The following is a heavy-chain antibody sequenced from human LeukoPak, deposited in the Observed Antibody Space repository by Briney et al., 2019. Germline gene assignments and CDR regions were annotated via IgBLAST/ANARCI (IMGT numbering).Heavy chain of an antibody. J-gene: IGHJ4*02. Sequence: SETPSLTCAVYGGSFSGYYWSWIRQPPGKGLEWIGEINHSGSTNYSPSLKSRVTISVDTSKNQFSLKLSSVTAADTAVYYCARGRQRGVVAGWSKFDYWGQGTLVTVSS. D-gene: IGHD2-15*01. CDR1: GGSFSGYY. CDR3: ARGRQRGVVAGWSKFDY. V-gene: IGHV4-34*01. CDR2: INHSGST.